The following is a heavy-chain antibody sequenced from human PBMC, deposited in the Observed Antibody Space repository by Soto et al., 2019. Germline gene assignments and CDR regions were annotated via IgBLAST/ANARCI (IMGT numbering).Heavy chain of an antibody. CDR3: VRALHYDYVWGSYRQGFDY. CDR1: CYTFTSYG. Sequence: QVQLLQSGAEVKKPGASVKVSCKASCYTFTSYGISWVRQAPGQGLEWMAWISAYNGNTNYAQKLQGRVTMTTDTSTSTAYMELRSLRSDDTAVYYCVRALHYDYVWGSYRQGFDYWGQGTLVTVSS. CDR2: ISAYNGNT. D-gene: IGHD3-16*02. J-gene: IGHJ4*02. V-gene: IGHV1-18*01.